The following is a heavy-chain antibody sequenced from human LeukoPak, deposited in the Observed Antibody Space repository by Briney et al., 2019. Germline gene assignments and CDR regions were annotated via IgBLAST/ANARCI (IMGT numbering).Heavy chain of an antibody. CDR1: SGSITSSRHY. CDR3: ARDYCSGGSCLDF. D-gene: IGHD2-15*01. CDR2: INYSGST. V-gene: IGHV4-39*07. Sequence: SETLSLTCAVSSGSITSSRHYWGWIRQPPGKGLEWIGSINYSGSTYYNPSLKSRVTISLDTANNHFSLKLSSVTAADTAVYYCARDYCSGGSCLDFWGQGTLVTVSS. J-gene: IGHJ4*02.